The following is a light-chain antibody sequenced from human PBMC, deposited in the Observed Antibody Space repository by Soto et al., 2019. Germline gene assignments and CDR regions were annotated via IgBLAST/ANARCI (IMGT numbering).Light chain of an antibody. Sequence: QSVLTQPASVSGSPGQSITISCTGTISDVGRYNLVSCYQQHPDKAPKLIIYEDIERPSGVSHRFSGSTSGNTASLTISGLQTEDEAKYFCCSYAGGASVVFGGGTKLTVL. CDR3: CSYAGGASVV. CDR1: ISDVGRYNL. V-gene: IGLV2-23*01. CDR2: EDI. J-gene: IGLJ2*01.